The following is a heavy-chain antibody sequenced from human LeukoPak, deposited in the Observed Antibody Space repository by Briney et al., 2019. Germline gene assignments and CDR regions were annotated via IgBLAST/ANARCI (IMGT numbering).Heavy chain of an antibody. D-gene: IGHD4-23*01. V-gene: IGHV3-23*01. CDR1: GFTFSSYA. CDR3: AKDVTPGYYFDY. J-gene: IGHJ4*02. CDR2: ISGSGGST. Sequence: PGGSLRLSCAASGFTFSSYAMGWVRQAPGKGLEWVSAISGSGGSTYYADSVKGRFTISRDNSKSTLYLQMNSLRAEDTAVNYCAKDVTPGYYFDYWGQGTLVTVSS.